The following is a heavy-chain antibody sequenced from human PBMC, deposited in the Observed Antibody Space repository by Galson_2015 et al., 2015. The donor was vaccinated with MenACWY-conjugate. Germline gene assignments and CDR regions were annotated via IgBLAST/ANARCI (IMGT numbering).Heavy chain of an antibody. D-gene: IGHD5-24*01. Sequence: SLRLSCAASGFTFSSYWMSWVRQAPGKGLEWVANINDEGGSEKYYVDSVKSRFFISRDNAKNSLYLQMNSLRGDDTAVYYCTRGNDGYGRFDPWGQGTLVTVSS. V-gene: IGHV3-7*01. J-gene: IGHJ5*02. CDR3: TRGNDGYGRFDP. CDR2: INDEGGSEK. CDR1: GFTFSSYW.